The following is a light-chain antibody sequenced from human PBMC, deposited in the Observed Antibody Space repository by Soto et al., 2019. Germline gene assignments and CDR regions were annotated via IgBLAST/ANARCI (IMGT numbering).Light chain of an antibody. V-gene: IGLV2-14*01. J-gene: IGLJ2*01. CDR2: GVS. CDR1: SSDVGGYNY. Sequence: QSALTQPASVSGSPGQSITISCTGTSSDVGGYNYVSWYQQHPGKAPKLMIYGVSNRPSGVSNRFSGSKSGNTASLTISGLQAEDEAHYYCSSYTSSNTLVVFGGGTQLTVL. CDR3: SSYTSSNTLVV.